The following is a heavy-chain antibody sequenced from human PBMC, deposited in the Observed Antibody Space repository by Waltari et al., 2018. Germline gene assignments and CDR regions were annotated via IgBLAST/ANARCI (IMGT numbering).Heavy chain of an antibody. Sequence: EVQLVESGGDLVQPGGSLRLSCAASGFAFGSHWMHWVRQAPGKGLVWVSRVTSDGFSTTYADSVKGRFTISRDNARNTLYLQMNSLRAEDTAMYYCARDGHGTVDFDYWGQGTVVSVSS. V-gene: IGHV3-74*01. CDR2: VTSDGFST. CDR1: GFAFGSHW. CDR3: ARDGHGTVDFDY. J-gene: IGHJ4*02.